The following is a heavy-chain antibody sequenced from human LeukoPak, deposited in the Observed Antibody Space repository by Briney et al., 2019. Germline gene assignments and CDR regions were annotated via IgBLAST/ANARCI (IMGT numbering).Heavy chain of an antibody. CDR2: ISPYNGNT. CDR1: GYTFTSYG. V-gene: IGHV1-18*01. J-gene: IGHJ4*02. D-gene: IGHD2-21*01. Sequence: ASVKVSCKASGYTFTSYGIRRVRQAPGQGLEWMGWISPYNGNTNYAPKLQGRVTMTTDTATSTAYMELTSLTSDDTAVYYCARDRQCGYWGQGTLVTVSS. CDR3: ARDRQCGY.